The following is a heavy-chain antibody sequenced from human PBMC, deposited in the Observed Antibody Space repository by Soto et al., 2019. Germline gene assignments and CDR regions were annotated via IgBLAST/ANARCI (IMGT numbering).Heavy chain of an antibody. CDR1: GFTFDDYA. V-gene: IGHV3-9*01. CDR3: AKDGYSYGFGWFAP. J-gene: IGHJ5*02. Sequence: EVQLVESGGGLVQPGRSLRLSCAASGFTFDDYAMHWVRQAPGKGLEWVSGISWNSGSIGYADSVKGRFTISRDNAKNSQYLQMSSLRAEDTALYYCAKDGYSYGFGWFAPWGQGTLVTVSS. D-gene: IGHD5-18*01. CDR2: ISWNSGSI.